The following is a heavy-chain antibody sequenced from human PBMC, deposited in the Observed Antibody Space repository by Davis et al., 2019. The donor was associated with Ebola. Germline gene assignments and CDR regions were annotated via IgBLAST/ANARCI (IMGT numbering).Heavy chain of an antibody. D-gene: IGHD5-18*01. CDR3: ARGHTAVDY. CDR2: ISSSSSYI. V-gene: IGHV3-21*04. J-gene: IGHJ4*02. CDR1: GFTFSSYS. Sequence: GESLKISCAASGFTFSSYSMNWVRQAPGKGLEWVSSISSSSSYIYYADSVKGRFTISRDNSKNTLYLQMNSLRAEDTAVYYCARGHTAVDYWGQGTLVTVSS.